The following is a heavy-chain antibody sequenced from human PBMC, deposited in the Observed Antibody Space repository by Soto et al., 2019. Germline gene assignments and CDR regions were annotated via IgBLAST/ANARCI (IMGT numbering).Heavy chain of an antibody. J-gene: IGHJ4*02. CDR2: ISHDGSNA. D-gene: IGHD6-19*01. V-gene: IGHV3-30*18. CDR1: GFIFRSYG. CDR3: AKQGIEVAGTDYFDY. Sequence: GGSLRLSCAAAGFIFRSYGVHWVRQAPGKGLEWVALISHDGSNAYYADAVNGRFTISRDNAKNTVYLEMNSLRAEDTAVYYCAKQGIEVAGTDYFDYWGQGALVTV.